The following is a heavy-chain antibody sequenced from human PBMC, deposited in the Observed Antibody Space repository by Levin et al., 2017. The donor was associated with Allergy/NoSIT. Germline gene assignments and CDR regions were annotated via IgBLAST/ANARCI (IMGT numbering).Heavy chain of an antibody. Sequence: ASVKVSCKASGYTFTGYYMHWVRQAPGQGLEWMGWINPNSGGTNYAQKFQGWVTMTRDTSISTAYMELSRLRSDDTAVYYCARATQSSALGFDYWGQGTLVTVSS. J-gene: IGHJ4*02. CDR1: GYTFTGYY. CDR3: ARATQSSALGFDY. V-gene: IGHV1-2*04. D-gene: IGHD3-10*01. CDR2: INPNSGGT.